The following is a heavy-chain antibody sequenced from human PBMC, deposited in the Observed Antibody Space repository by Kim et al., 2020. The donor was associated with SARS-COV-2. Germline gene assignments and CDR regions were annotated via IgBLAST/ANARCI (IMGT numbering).Heavy chain of an antibody. CDR2: IHYTGST. CDR1: GGPVSGYY. CDR3: ARWVGSGWFDY. J-gene: IGHJ4*02. V-gene: IGHV4-59*02. D-gene: IGHD6-19*01. Sequence: SETLSLTCTVSGGPVSGYYWTWIRQPPGKGLEWIGYIHYTGSTNYNPSLKSRVTISSDTSENQFSLRLNSVTPADTALYYCARWVGSGWFDYWGLGTLVTVSS.